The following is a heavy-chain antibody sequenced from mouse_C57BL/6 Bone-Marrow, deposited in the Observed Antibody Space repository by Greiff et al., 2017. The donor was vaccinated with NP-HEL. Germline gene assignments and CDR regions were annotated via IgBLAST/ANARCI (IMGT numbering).Heavy chain of an antibody. CDR3: ALPGIYYGSSPYYYAMDY. CDR1: GYSFTGYF. J-gene: IGHJ4*01. D-gene: IGHD1-1*01. Sequence: EVQLQQSGPELVKPGDSVKISCKASGYSFTGYFMNWVMQSHGKSLEWIGRINPYNGDTFYNQKFKGKATLTVDKSSSTAHMELRSLTSEDSAVYYCALPGIYYGSSPYYYAMDYWGQGTSVTVSS. V-gene: IGHV1-20*01. CDR2: INPYNGDT.